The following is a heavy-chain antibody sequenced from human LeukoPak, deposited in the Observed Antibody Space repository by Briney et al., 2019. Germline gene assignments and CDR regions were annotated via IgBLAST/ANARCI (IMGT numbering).Heavy chain of an antibody. J-gene: IGHJ5*02. V-gene: IGHV3-23*01. CDR1: GFTSHSYA. D-gene: IGHD3-10*01. Sequence: GGSLRLSCATSGFTSHSYAMSWVRQAPGKGLEWVSAINGGGDVTYYADSVQGRFFFSRDNAKNTLYLQLSSLRSEDTAVYYCARGVKPLYYGSGSYWFDPWGQGTLVTVSS. CDR2: INGGGDVT. CDR3: ARGVKPLYYGSGSYWFDP.